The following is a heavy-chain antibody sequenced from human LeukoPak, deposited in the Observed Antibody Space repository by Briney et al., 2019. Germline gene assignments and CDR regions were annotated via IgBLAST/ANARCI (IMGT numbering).Heavy chain of an antibody. CDR3: ARLLQWLAPAPFDY. J-gene: IGHJ4*02. CDR1: GVSISSSNYY. CDR2: IYYDGTT. Sequence: SETLSLTCTVSGVSISSSNYYWGWIRQPPGKGLEWIGDIYYDGTTYYNPSLQSRVTVSIDTSKNQFSLKLNSVTAADTAVYYCARLLQWLAPAPFDYWGQGTLVTVSP. D-gene: IGHD6-19*01. V-gene: IGHV4-39*01.